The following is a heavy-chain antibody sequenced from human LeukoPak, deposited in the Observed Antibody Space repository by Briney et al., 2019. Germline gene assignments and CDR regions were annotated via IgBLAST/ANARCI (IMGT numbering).Heavy chain of an antibody. CDR3: ARVDYSNSFLSSGTNWFDP. CDR2: ISSSSSYI. Sequence: PGGSLRLSCAASGFTFSSYAMHWVRQAPGKGLEWVSSISSSSSYIYYADSVKGRFTISRDNAKNSLYLQMNSLRAEDTAVYYCARVDYSNSFLSSGTNWFDPWGQGTLVTVSS. J-gene: IGHJ5*02. V-gene: IGHV3-21*01. CDR1: GFTFSSYA. D-gene: IGHD6-13*01.